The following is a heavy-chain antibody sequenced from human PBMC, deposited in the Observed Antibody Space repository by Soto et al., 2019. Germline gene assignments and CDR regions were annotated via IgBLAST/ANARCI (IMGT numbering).Heavy chain of an antibody. CDR2: ISGSGGST. CDR1: GFTFSSYA. J-gene: IGHJ4*02. D-gene: IGHD6-13*01. CDR3: ARDHSSSWYYFDY. V-gene: IGHV3-23*01. Sequence: PGGSLRLSCAASGFTFSSYAMSWVRQAPGKGLEWVSAISGSGGSTYYADSVKGRFTISRDNSKNTLYLQMNSLRAEDTAVYYCARDHSSSWYYFDYWGQGTLVTVSS.